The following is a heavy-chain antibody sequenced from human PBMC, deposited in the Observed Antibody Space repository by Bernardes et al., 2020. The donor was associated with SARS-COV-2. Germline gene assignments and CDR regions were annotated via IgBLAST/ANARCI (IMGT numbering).Heavy chain of an antibody. CDR1: GFTFSSYS. CDR2: ISSSSSYI. V-gene: IGHV3-21*01. J-gene: IGHJ4*02. D-gene: IGHD6-13*01. Sequence: GGSLRLSCAASGFTFSSYSMNWVRQAPGKGLEWVSSISSSSSYIYYADSVKGRFTISRDNAKNSLYLQMNSLRAEDTAIYYCAREHYGPPAAFDYWGQGALVTVSS. CDR3: AREHYGPPAAFDY.